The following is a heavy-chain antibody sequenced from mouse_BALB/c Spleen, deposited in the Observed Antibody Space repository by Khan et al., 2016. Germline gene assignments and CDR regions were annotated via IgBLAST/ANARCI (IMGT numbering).Heavy chain of an antibody. D-gene: IGHD2-1*01. Sequence: EVELVESGGGLVKPGGSLKLSCAASGFAFSSYDMSWVRQTPEKRLEWVAYISSGGGRTYYPDTEKGRFTISSDNAKNTLYLQMSSLKSEDTAMYYCARQRYGNYYYYAMDYWGQGTSVTVSS. V-gene: IGHV5-12-1*01. CDR1: GFAFSSYD. CDR3: ARQRYGNYYYYAMDY. CDR2: ISSGGGRT. J-gene: IGHJ4*01.